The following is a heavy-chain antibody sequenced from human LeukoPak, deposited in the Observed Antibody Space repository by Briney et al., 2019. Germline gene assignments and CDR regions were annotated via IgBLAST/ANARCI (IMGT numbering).Heavy chain of an antibody. Sequence: GGSLRLSCAASGFTFNYAWMSWVRQAPGKGLEWVGRIKSKTDGETTDYAAPVKGRFTISRDDPKNTLYLQMNSLKTEDTALYYCTTAPSGYAYMNGWHLDYWGQGALVTVSS. J-gene: IGHJ4*02. V-gene: IGHV3-15*01. CDR3: TTAPSGYAYMNGWHLDY. CDR1: GFTFNYAW. CDR2: IKSKTDGETT. D-gene: IGHD5-18*01.